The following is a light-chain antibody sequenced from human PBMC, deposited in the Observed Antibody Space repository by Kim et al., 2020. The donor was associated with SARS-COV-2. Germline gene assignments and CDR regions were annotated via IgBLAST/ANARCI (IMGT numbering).Light chain of an antibody. CDR1: SHRSYY. Sequence: LGRTVRITCQGDSHRSYYASWYQQKPGPATKLVIYGKNNRPSGIPDRFSSSSSGNKASLTITGAQAEDEADYYCNSRDSSGNHYVFGTGTKVTVL. CDR2: GKN. CDR3: NSRDSSGNHYV. V-gene: IGLV3-19*01. J-gene: IGLJ1*01.